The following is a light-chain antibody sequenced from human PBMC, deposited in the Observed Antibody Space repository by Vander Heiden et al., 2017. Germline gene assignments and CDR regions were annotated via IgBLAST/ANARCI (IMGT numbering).Light chain of an antibody. V-gene: IGLV1-51*01. CDR1: SSTIGKNY. J-gene: IGLJ1*01. CDR2: DNK. CDR3: GTWDSSLSAYV. Sequence: QSVLTQPPSVSAAPGQKVTISCSGGSSTIGKNYVSWYQQLPGTAPKLLIYDNKKRPSGIPDRFSASKSGTSATLGITGLQTGDEADCYCGTWDSSLSAYVFGTGTKVTAL.